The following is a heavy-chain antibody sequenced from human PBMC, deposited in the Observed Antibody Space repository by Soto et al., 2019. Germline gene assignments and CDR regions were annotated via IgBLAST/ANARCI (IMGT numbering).Heavy chain of an antibody. CDR2: ISSDGSDT. CDR3: ASNWASGY. D-gene: IGHD7-27*01. Sequence: EVQLVESGGGLVQPGGSLRLSCAASGLTFSSNWMHWVRQAPGKGQVWVSRISSDGSDTSYADSVKGRFAISRDNAKNTVYLQMYSLRAEDTAVYYCASNWASGYWGQGTLVTVSS. CDR1: GLTFSSNW. V-gene: IGHV3-74*01. J-gene: IGHJ4*02.